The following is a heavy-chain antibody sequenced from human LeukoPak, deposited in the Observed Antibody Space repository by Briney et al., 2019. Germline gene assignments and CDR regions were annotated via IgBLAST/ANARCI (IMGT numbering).Heavy chain of an antibody. CDR2: IYSGGST. Sequence: GGSLRLSCAASGFTVSSNYMSWVRQAPGKGLEWVSVIYSGGSTYYADSVKGRFTISRDNSKNTLYLQMNGLRAEDTAVYYCARRGYYDSSEAVWDYFDYWGQGTLVTVSS. CDR1: GFTVSSNY. CDR3: ARRGYYDSSEAVWDYFDY. J-gene: IGHJ4*02. V-gene: IGHV3-53*01. D-gene: IGHD3-22*01.